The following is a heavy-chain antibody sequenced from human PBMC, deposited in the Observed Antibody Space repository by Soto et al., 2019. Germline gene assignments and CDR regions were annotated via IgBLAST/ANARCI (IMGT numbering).Heavy chain of an antibody. J-gene: IGHJ6*02. D-gene: IGHD1-26*01. Sequence: QVQLQESGPGLVKPSETLSLTCTVSGGSVSSGSYYWSWIRQPPGKGLEWIGYIYYSGSTNSNPTLKSRVTISVDTSKNQFSLKLSSVTAADTAVYYCARDQVVATQYYYYYYGMDVWGQGTTVTVSS. V-gene: IGHV4-61*01. CDR1: GGSVSSGSYY. CDR2: IYYSGST. CDR3: ARDQVVATQYYYYYYGMDV.